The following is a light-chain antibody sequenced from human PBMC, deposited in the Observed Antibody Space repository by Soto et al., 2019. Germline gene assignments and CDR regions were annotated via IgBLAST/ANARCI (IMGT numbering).Light chain of an antibody. J-gene: IGKJ5*01. V-gene: IGKV3-11*01. CDR2: GAS. CDR1: QSVSSN. CDR3: QQRSNWIT. Sequence: EIVLTQSPATLSLSPGERATLSCRASQSVSSNLAWYQQKPGQAPRLLIYGASNRATGIPARLSGSGSGTDFTLPIRSLEPEDFAVYYCQQRSNWITFGQGTRLEIK.